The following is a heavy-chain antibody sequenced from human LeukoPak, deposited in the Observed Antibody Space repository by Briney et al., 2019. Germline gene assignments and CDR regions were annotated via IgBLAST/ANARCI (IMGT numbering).Heavy chain of an antibody. CDR1: GFTVSSFS. J-gene: IGHJ2*01. CDR3: ATTRLFDHDGNSVNYFDL. V-gene: IGHV3-21*06. D-gene: IGHD4-23*01. Sequence: PGGSLRLSCAASGFTVSSFSMHWVRQAPGKGLDWVSSISSSSTYIYYADSVEGRFTISRDNAKNFLYLQMNSLRAEDTAVYYCATTRLFDHDGNSVNYFDLWGRGTLVTVSS. CDR2: ISSSSTYI.